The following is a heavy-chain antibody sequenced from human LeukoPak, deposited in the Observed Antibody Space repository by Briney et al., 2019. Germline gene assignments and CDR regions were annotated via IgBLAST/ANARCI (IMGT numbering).Heavy chain of an antibody. Sequence: ASVKVSCKASGGTFSSYAISWVRQAPGQGLEWMGGIIPIFGTVNYAQRFQGRVTITADESTSTAYMELSSLRSEDTAVYYCARDKKYYYDSSGSDDAFDIWGQGTMVTVSS. V-gene: IGHV1-69*13. D-gene: IGHD3-22*01. CDR1: GGTFSSYA. CDR2: IIPIFGTV. CDR3: ARDKKYYYDSSGSDDAFDI. J-gene: IGHJ3*02.